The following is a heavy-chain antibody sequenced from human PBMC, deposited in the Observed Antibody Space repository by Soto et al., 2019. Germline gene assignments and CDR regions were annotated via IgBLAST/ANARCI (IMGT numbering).Heavy chain of an antibody. CDR2: ISGSGDYT. J-gene: IGHJ4*02. CDR3: AKNRGLKYYFDY. Sequence: GRSLRLSCAASGFTFSSYSMNWVRQAPGKGLEWASTISGSGDYTYYTDSVKGRLTISRDNSKNMMYLQMNSLRAEDTAIYYCAKNRGLKYYFDYCGQGTLVTXSS. V-gene: IGHV3-23*01. CDR1: GFTFSSYS.